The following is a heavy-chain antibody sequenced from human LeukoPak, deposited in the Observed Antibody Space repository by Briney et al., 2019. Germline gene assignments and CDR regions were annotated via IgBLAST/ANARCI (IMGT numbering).Heavy chain of an antibody. Sequence: SGNLSRTCRVSGGSSISDDWGGRRQPPGKGLEWVGYIYYSGNNNYNPSLKRRVTISLDTSRKQFSLKLSSVTAADTAVYYCARGSLTGRTGYDFVSWGQGTLVTVSS. V-gene: IGHV4-59*01. CDR2: IYYSGNN. D-gene: IGHD3-9*01. J-gene: IGHJ4*02. CDR3: ARGSLTGRTGYDFVS. CDR1: GGSSISDD.